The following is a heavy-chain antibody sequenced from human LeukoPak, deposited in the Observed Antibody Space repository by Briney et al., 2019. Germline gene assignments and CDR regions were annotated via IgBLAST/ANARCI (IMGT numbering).Heavy chain of an antibody. D-gene: IGHD2-2*02. CDR2: IYYSGST. CDR1: GGSINSYY. CDR3: AGGGCSSTSCYTASLFYYYYGMGV. Sequence: SETLSLTCTVSGGSINSYYWRWIRQPPGKGLEWIGYIYYSGSTNYNPSLKSRVTISVDTSKNQFSLKLSSVTAADTAVYYCAGGGCSSTSCYTASLFYYYYGMGVWGQGTTVTVSS. J-gene: IGHJ6*02. V-gene: IGHV4-59*08.